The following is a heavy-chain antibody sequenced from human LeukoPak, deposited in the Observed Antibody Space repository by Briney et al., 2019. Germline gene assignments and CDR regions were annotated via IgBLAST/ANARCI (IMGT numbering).Heavy chain of an antibody. Sequence: ASVKVSCKASGYTFTSYDINWVRQATGQGLEWMGWMNPNSGNTGYAQKFQGRVTMTRNTSISTAYMELSSLRSEDTAVYYCARSITMVRGATRYYYYYMDVWGKGTTVTISS. D-gene: IGHD3-10*01. J-gene: IGHJ6*03. CDR1: GYTFTSYD. CDR2: MNPNSGNT. V-gene: IGHV1-8*01. CDR3: ARSITMVRGATRYYYYYMDV.